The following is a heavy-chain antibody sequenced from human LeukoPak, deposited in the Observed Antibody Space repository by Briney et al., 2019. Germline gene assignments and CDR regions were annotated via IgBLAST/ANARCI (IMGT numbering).Heavy chain of an antibody. CDR1: GGSISSSSYY. Sequence: SETLSLTCTVSGGSISSSSYYWGWLRQPPGKGLEWIGNIYYSGSTYYNPSLKSRVTISVDTSKNQFSLKLSSVTAADTAVYYCASGWLQHDYWGQGTLVTVSS. J-gene: IGHJ4*02. D-gene: IGHD5-24*01. CDR3: ASGWLQHDY. CDR2: IYYSGST. V-gene: IGHV4-39*01.